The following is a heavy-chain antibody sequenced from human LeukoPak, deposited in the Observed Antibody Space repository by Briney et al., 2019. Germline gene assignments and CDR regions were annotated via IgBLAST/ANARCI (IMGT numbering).Heavy chain of an antibody. CDR2: ISYDGSNK. Sequence: PGGSLRLSCAASGFTFDDYAMHWVRQAPGKGLEWVAVISYDGSNKYYADSVKGRFTISRDNSKNTLYLQMNSLRAEDTAVYYCARYSGSYAEYFQHWGQGTLVTVSS. CDR1: GFTFDDYA. CDR3: ARYSGSYAEYFQH. V-gene: IGHV3-30-3*01. J-gene: IGHJ1*01. D-gene: IGHD1-26*01.